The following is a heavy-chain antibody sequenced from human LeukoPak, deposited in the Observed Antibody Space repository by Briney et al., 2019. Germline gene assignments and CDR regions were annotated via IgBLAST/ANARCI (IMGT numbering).Heavy chain of an antibody. Sequence: SETLSLACAVYGGSFSGYYWSWIRQPPGKGLEWIGEINHSGSTNYNPSLKSRVTISVDTSKNQFSLKLSPVTAADTAVYYCASRLYYDSSGYYNYWGRGTLVTVSS. CDR2: INHSGST. J-gene: IGHJ4*02. CDR3: ASRLYYDSSGYYNY. D-gene: IGHD3-22*01. CDR1: GGSFSGYY. V-gene: IGHV4-34*01.